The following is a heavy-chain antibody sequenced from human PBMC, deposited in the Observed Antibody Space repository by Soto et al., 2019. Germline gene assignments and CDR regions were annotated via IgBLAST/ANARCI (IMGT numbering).Heavy chain of an antibody. J-gene: IGHJ6*02. D-gene: IGHD1-26*01. Sequence: ESLKISCKGSGYSFTSYWISWVRQMPGKGLEWMGRIDPSDSYTNYSPSFQGHVTISADKSISTAYLQWSSLKASDTAMYYCARLGKLVGATTRTSYYYYGMDVWGQGTTVTVSS. CDR2: IDPSDSYT. CDR3: ARLGKLVGATTRTSYYYYGMDV. CDR1: GYSFTSYW. V-gene: IGHV5-10-1*01.